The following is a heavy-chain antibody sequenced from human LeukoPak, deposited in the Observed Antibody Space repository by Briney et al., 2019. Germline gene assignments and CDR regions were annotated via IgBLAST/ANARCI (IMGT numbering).Heavy chain of an antibody. CDR2: INAGNGDT. J-gene: IGHJ4*02. CDR1: VYTFSKYV. Sequence: ASQRGSCKASVYTFSKYVVHWVRQSPGERPEWMGGINAGNGDTKYSQNFQDRVTITRDTSANTAYMELSSLTSEDTALYYCARDDCGDTCYPGGYWGQGTLVTVSS. D-gene: IGHD2-21*01. V-gene: IGHV1-3*01. CDR3: ARDDCGDTCYPGGY.